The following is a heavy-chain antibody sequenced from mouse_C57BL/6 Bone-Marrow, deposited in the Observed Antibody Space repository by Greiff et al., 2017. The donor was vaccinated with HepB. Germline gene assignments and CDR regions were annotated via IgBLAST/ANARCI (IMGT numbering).Heavy chain of an antibody. CDR3: TGDTGYFDV. Sequence: DVMLVESGGGLVQPGGSMKLSCVASGFTFSNYWMNWVRQSPEKGLEWVAQIRLKSDNYATHYAESVKGRFTISRDDSKSSVYLQMNNLRAEDTGIYYCTGDTGYFDVWGTGTTVTVSS. V-gene: IGHV6-3*01. CDR2: IRLKSDNYAT. CDR1: GFTFSNYW. J-gene: IGHJ1*03.